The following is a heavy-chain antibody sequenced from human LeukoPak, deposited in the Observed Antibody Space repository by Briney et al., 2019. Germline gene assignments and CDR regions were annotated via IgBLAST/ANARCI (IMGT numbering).Heavy chain of an antibody. Sequence: SVKVSCKASGGTFSSYAISWVRQAPGQGLEWMGGIIPIFGTANYAQKFQGRVTITADESTSTAYMELSSLRSEDTAVYYCARDPNIQLWLRGRYNWFDPWGQGTLVTVSS. CDR2: IIPIFGTA. CDR3: ARDPNIQLWLRGRYNWFDP. CDR1: GGTFSSYA. D-gene: IGHD5-18*01. J-gene: IGHJ5*02. V-gene: IGHV1-69*13.